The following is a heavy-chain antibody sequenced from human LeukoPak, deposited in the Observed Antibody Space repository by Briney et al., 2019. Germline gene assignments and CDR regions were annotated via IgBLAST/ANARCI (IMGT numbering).Heavy chain of an antibody. CDR2: MNPNSGNT. CDR1: EYTFTSYD. CDR3: AREGVNGDPHDAFDI. D-gene: IGHD4-17*01. V-gene: IGHV1-8*01. Sequence: GASVKVSCKASEYTFTSYDINWVRQATGQGLEWIGWMNPNSGNTGYAQKFQGRVTMTRDTSISTAYMELSSLRSEDTAVYYCAREGVNGDPHDAFDIWGQGTMVTVSS. J-gene: IGHJ3*02.